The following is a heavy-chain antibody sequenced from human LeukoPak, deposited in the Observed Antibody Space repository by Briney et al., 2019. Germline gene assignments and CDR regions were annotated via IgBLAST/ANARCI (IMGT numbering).Heavy chain of an antibody. V-gene: IGHV3-21*01. CDR3: ARVGYGGNSGAFDI. Sequence: GGSLRLSCAASGFTFTTYSMNWVRQAPGKGLEWVSFVSSTSRFISYADSVKGRFTISRDNAKNSLYLQMNSLRAEDTAVYYCARVGYGGNSGAFDIWGQGTMVTVSS. J-gene: IGHJ3*02. CDR1: GFTFTTYS. D-gene: IGHD4-23*01. CDR2: VSSTSRFI.